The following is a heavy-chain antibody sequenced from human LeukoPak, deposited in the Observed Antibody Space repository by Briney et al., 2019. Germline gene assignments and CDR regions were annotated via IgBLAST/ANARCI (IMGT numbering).Heavy chain of an antibody. D-gene: IGHD4-11*01. CDR3: ARGRVSSSTWHSTYYYYFYMDV. J-gene: IGHJ6*03. CDR1: GVSISSYY. CDR2: IDHTGTT. V-gene: IGHV4-59*01. Sequence: SETLSLTCTVSGVSISSYYWSWIRQPPGKGLEWIGYIDHTGTTNYNPSLNSRVTISRDTSNNHFSLQLSSVTAADTAVYFCARGRVSSSTWHSTYYYYFYMDVWGKGTTVTVSS.